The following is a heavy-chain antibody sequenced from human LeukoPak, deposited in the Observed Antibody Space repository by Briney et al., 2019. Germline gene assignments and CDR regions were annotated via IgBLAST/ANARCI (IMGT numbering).Heavy chain of an antibody. CDR2: IYYSGRT. CDR3: ATLDGYFDY. D-gene: IGHD5-24*01. CDR1: GGSISSSSYY. V-gene: IGHV4-39*01. J-gene: IGHJ4*02. Sequence: NPSETLSLTCTVSGGSISSSSYYWGWIRQAPGKGLAWIASIYYSGRTYYNPSLKSRVTISVDTSKNQFSLKLSSVTAADTAVYYCATLDGYFDYWGQGTLVTLSS.